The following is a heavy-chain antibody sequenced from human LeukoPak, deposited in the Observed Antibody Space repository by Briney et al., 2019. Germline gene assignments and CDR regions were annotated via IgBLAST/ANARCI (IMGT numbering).Heavy chain of an antibody. CDR1: GFTFSSYG. Sequence: GRSLRLSCAASGFTFSSYGMHWVRQAPGKGLEWVAVISYDGSNKYYADSVKGRFTISRDNSKNTLYLQMNSLRAEDTAVYHCAKDRDLGATYFDYWGQGTLVTVSP. V-gene: IGHV3-30*18. CDR3: AKDRDLGATYFDY. D-gene: IGHD1-26*01. J-gene: IGHJ4*02. CDR2: ISYDGSNK.